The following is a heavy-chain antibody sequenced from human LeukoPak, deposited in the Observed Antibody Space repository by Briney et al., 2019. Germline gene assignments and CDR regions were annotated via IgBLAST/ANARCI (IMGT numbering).Heavy chain of an antibody. Sequence: GGSLRLSCAASGFTFSSSWMTWVRQAPGKGLEWVANINQDGSEKYYVDSVRGRFTISRDNARNSLYLQMHSLRAEETAVFYCTGHYGMNVWGQGTTVTVSS. CDR2: INQDGSEK. J-gene: IGHJ6*02. CDR1: GFTFSSSW. V-gene: IGHV3-7*01. CDR3: TGHYGMNV.